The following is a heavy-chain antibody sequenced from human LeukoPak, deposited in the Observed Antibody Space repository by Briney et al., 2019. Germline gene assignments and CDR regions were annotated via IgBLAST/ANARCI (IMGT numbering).Heavy chain of an antibody. V-gene: IGHV1-8*01. CDR1: GYTFTSND. J-gene: IGHJ4*02. D-gene: IGHD2-2*01. Sequence: ASVKVSCKASGYTFTSNDINWVRQATGQGLEWMGWMNPNSGNTGYAQKFQGRVAMTEDTSTDTAYMELSSLRSEDTAVYYCATDIVVVPAAPQRYWGQGTLVTVSS. CDR3: ATDIVVVPAAPQRY. CDR2: MNPNSGNT.